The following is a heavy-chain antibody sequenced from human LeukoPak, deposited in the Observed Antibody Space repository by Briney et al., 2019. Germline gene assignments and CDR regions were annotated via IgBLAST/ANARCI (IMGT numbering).Heavy chain of an antibody. Sequence: SETLSLTCTVSGGSISSYYWSWIRQPPGKGLEWIGYIYYSGSTNYSPSLKSRVTISVDTSKNQFSLKLSSVTAADTAVYYCARNSHSSGWDASRFDPWGQGTLVTVSS. CDR1: GGSISSYY. CDR3: ARNSHSSGWDASRFDP. V-gene: IGHV4-59*01. D-gene: IGHD6-19*01. CDR2: IYYSGST. J-gene: IGHJ5*02.